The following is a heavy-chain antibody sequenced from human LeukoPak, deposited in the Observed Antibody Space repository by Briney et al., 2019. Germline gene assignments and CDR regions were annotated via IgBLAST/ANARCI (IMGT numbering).Heavy chain of an antibody. J-gene: IGHJ4*02. CDR2: IRYDGSNK. CDR1: GFTFSSYG. Sequence: GGSLRLSCAASGFTFSSYGMHWVRQAPGKGLEWVAFIRYDGSNKYYADSVKGRFTISRDNSKNTLYLQMNSLRAEDTAVYYCAKGFKAARPCYLDYWGQGTLVTVSS. CDR3: AKGFKAARPCYLDY. D-gene: IGHD6-6*01. V-gene: IGHV3-30*02.